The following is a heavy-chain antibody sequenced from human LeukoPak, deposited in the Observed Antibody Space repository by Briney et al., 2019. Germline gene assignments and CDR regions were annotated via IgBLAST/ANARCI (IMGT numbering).Heavy chain of an antibody. CDR2: ISGSGGST. V-gene: IGHV3-23*01. Sequence: PGGSLRLSCAASGLTFSSYAMSWVRQAPGKGLEWVSAISGSGGSTYYADSVKGRFTISRDNSKNTLYLQMNSLRAEDTAVYYCAKGDIVVVPAAKEPDFDYWGQGTLVTVSS. D-gene: IGHD2-2*01. CDR3: AKGDIVVVPAAKEPDFDY. CDR1: GLTFSSYA. J-gene: IGHJ4*02.